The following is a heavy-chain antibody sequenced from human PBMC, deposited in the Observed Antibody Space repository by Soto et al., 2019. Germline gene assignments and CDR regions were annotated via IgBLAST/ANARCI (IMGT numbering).Heavy chain of an antibody. D-gene: IGHD6-19*01. CDR3: ARSTRAIAVAGTFHYYYYYGMDV. CDR2: INHSGST. J-gene: IGHJ6*02. V-gene: IGHV4-34*01. Sequence: SSETLSLTCAVYGGSFSGYYWSWIRQPPGKGLEWIGEINHSGSTNYNPSLKSRVTISVDTSKNQFSLKLSSVTAADTAVYYCARSTRAIAVAGTFHYYYYYGMDVWGQGTTVTAP. CDR1: GGSFSGYY.